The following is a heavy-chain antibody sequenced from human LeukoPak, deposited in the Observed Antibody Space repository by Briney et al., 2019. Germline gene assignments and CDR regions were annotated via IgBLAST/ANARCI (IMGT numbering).Heavy chain of an antibody. V-gene: IGHV3-30*02. CDR1: GFTFSSYG. CDR2: IRYDGSNK. CDR3: AKGAYDFWND. Sequence: PGGALRLSCAAPGFTFSSYGMHWVRQAPGKGLEWVAFIRYDGSNKYYADSVKGRFTISRDNSKNTLYLQMNSLRTEDTAVYYCAKGAYDFWNDWGQGTLVTVSS. J-gene: IGHJ4*02. D-gene: IGHD3-3*01.